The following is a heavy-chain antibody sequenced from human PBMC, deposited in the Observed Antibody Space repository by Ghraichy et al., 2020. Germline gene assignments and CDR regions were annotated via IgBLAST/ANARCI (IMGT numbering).Heavy chain of an antibody. Sequence: GGSLRLSCAASGFTFSSYSMNWVRQAPGKGLEWVSYISSSSSTIYYADSVKGRFTISRDNAKNSLYLQMNSLRDEDTAVYYCASTSYSSSFFYYYMDVWGKGTTVTVSS. CDR1: GFTFSSYS. CDR3: ASTSYSSSFFYYYMDV. J-gene: IGHJ6*03. D-gene: IGHD6-13*01. V-gene: IGHV3-48*02. CDR2: ISSSSSTI.